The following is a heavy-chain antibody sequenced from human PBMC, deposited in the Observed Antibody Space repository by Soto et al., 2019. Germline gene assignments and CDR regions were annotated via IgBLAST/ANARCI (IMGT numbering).Heavy chain of an antibody. Sequence: QVQLVQSGAEVKKPGASVTVSCKTSGYTFSNYGINWVRQAPGQGLEWMGWISGYNGNTNYAQTLQSRVTMTTDTSTGTVYMELRSLKSDGTAICYCSRFIMVGGLFDPNYYHGMDVWGQGTTVTVSS. D-gene: IGHD3-10*01. CDR2: ISGYNGNT. CDR3: SRFIMVGGLFDPNYYHGMDV. V-gene: IGHV1-18*01. J-gene: IGHJ6*02. CDR1: GYTFSNYG.